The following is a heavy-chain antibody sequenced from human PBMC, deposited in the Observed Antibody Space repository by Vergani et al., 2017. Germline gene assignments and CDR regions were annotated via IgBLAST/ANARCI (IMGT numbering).Heavy chain of an antibody. D-gene: IGHD3-9*01. CDR2: IIPIFGTA. CDR1: GGTFSSYA. V-gene: IGHV1-69*13. Sequence: QVQLVQSGAEVKKPGSSVKVSCKASGGTFSSYAISWVRQAPGQGLEWMGRIIPIFGTANYAQKFQGRVTITADESTSTAYMELSSLRSEDTAVYYCAISRGRDIXTGYYRRYYYGMDVWGRGTTVTVSS. CDR3: AISRGRDIXTGYYRRYYYGMDV. J-gene: IGHJ6*02.